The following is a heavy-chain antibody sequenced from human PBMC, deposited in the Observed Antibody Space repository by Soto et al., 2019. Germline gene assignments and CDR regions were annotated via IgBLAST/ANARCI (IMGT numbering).Heavy chain of an antibody. D-gene: IGHD1-26*01. CDR3: AKPRTPSGSYYHPYFDY. J-gene: IGHJ4*02. V-gene: IGHV4-34*01. CDR2: INHSGST. Sequence: SETLSLTCAVYGGSFSGYYWSWIRQPPGKGLEWIGEINHSGSTNYNPSLKSRVTISRDNSKNTLYLQMNSLRAEDTAVYYCAKPRTPSGSYYHPYFDYWGQGTLVTVSS. CDR1: GGSFSGYY.